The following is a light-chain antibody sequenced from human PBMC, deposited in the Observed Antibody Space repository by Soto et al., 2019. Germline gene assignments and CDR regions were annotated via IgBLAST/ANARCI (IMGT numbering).Light chain of an antibody. CDR3: QQYNSYPWT. J-gene: IGKJ1*01. CDR2: KAS. V-gene: IGKV1-5*03. CDR1: QSISNW. Sequence: DIQMTQSPSTLSASVGDRVTITCRASQSISNWLAWYQQKPGKAPNLLIYKASSLESGLPSRFSGSGSGTEFTLTISSLQPDDFATYYCQQYNSYPWTFGQGTKVEIK.